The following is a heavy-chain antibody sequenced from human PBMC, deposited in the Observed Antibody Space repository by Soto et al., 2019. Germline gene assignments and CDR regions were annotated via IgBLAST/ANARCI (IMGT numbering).Heavy chain of an antibody. J-gene: IGHJ6*02. Sequence: SETLSLTCTVSGGSISSYYWILIRHPSFKRLEWIGRIYTSGSTNYNPSLKSRVTMSVDTSKNQFSLKLSSVTAADTAVYYCARSAAAIYLGGYYYYGMDVWGQGTTVTVSS. CDR3: ARSAAAIYLGGYYYYGMDV. D-gene: IGHD2-2*02. V-gene: IGHV4-4*07. CDR1: GGSISSYY. CDR2: IYTSGST.